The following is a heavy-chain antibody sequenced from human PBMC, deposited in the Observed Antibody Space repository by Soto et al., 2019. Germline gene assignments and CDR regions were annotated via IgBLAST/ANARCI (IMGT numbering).Heavy chain of an antibody. V-gene: IGHV2-5*02. CDR1: GLPLSKKKMG. D-gene: IGHD3-10*02. CDR3: QQNNGRGIWSRCSES. J-gene: IGHJ5*02. Sequence: ESCRTQVRTTQTWRRTCNFAGLPLSKKKMGVGWIRQPPGKALEWLALIYWDDDKRYSPSLKSRLTITKDTSKNQVVLTMTKIEPVDIAIFFFQQNNGRGIWSRCSESWRKGTPV. CDR2: IYWDDDK.